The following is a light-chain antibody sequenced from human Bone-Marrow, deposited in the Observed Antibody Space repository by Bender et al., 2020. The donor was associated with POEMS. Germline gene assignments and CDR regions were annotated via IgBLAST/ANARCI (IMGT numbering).Light chain of an antibody. J-gene: IGLJ2*01. CDR2: KDY. Sequence: SYELTQPPSVSVSPGQTARITCSGDALPNQYTYWYQQKPGQAPVVVIYKDYERPSGIPERFSGSTSGTTVTLTISGVQAEDEADYYCQAWDNSHVVFGGGTKLTVL. CDR1: ALPNQY. V-gene: IGLV3-25*02. CDR3: QAWDNSHVV.